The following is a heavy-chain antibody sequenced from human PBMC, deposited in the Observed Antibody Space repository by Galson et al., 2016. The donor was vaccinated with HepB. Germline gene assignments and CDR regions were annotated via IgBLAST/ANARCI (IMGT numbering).Heavy chain of an antibody. J-gene: IGHJ4*02. CDR2: INSGGNIK. CDR1: GFIFSSYE. V-gene: IGHV3-48*03. Sequence: SLRLSCADSGFIFSSYEINWVRQAPGEGLEWVSYINSGGNIKYYADSVEGRFTIFRDNAKNSVCLQMNSLRAEDTGVYYCATRDDLYRGFWGQGTLVTVSS. D-gene: IGHD5-24*01. CDR3: ATRDDLYRGF.